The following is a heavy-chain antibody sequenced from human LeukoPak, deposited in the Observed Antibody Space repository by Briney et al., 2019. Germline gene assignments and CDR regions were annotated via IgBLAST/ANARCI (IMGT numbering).Heavy chain of an antibody. D-gene: IGHD4-11*01. V-gene: IGHV4-30-4*01. J-gene: IGHJ5*02. Sequence: PSETLSLTCTVSGGFISSGDYYWSWIRQPPGQGLEWIGYIYYSGSTYYNPSLKSRVTISVDTSKNQFSLKLSSVTAADTAVYYCATTPIDYWGQGTLVTSWGQGTLVTVSS. CDR3: ATTPIDYWGQGTLVTS. CDR2: IYYSGST. CDR1: GGFISSGDYY.